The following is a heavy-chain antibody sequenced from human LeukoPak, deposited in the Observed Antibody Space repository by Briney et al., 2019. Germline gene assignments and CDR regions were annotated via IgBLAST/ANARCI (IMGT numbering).Heavy chain of an antibody. CDR2: INPNSGGT. Sequence: ASVKVSCKASGYTFTGYYMHWVRQAPGQGLEWMGWINPNSGGTNYAQKFQGRVNMTRDTSISTAYMELSRLRSDDTAVYYCARRDYYGSGSYYSHNWFDPWGQGTLVTVSS. D-gene: IGHD3-10*01. CDR1: GYTFTGYY. V-gene: IGHV1-2*02. J-gene: IGHJ5*02. CDR3: ARRDYYGSGSYYSHNWFDP.